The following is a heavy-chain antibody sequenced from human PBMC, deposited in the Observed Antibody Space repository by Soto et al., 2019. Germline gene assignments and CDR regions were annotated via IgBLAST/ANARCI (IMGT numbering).Heavy chain of an antibody. CDR3: ARVLGRYSGYDYFFDY. J-gene: IGHJ4*02. Sequence: SETLSLTCTVSGGSISSYYWSWIRQPPGKGLERIGYIYYSGSTNYNPSLKSRVTMSVDTSKNQFSLKLSSVTAADTAVYYCARVLGRYSGYDYFFDYWGQGTLVTVSS. V-gene: IGHV4-59*01. CDR2: IYYSGST. CDR1: GGSISSYY. D-gene: IGHD5-12*01.